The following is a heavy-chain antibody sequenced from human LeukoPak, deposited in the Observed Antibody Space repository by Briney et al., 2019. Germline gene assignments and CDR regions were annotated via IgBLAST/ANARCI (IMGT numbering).Heavy chain of an antibody. CDR1: GGTFSSYA. J-gene: IGHJ6*02. CDR2: IIPILGIA. Sequence: SVKVSCKASGGTFSSYAISWVRQAPGQGLEWMGRIIPILGIANYAQKFQGRVTITADKSTSTAYMELSSLRSEDTAVYYCARGLKVAGPYYYYGMDVWGQGTTVTVSS. D-gene: IGHD6-19*01. CDR3: ARGLKVAGPYYYYGMDV. V-gene: IGHV1-69*04.